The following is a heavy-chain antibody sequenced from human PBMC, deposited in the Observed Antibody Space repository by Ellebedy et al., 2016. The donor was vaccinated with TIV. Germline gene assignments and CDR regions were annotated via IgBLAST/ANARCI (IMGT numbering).Heavy chain of an antibody. CDR3: AREAAANWFDP. CDR1: GYTFTSYG. CDR2: INPNSGGT. V-gene: IGHV1-2*02. D-gene: IGHD2-15*01. Sequence: ASVKVSCKASGYTFTSYGISWVRQAPGQGLEWMGWINPNSGGTNYAQKFQGRVTMTRDTSISTAYMELSRLRSDDTAVYYCAREAAANWFDPWGQGTLVTVSS. J-gene: IGHJ5*02.